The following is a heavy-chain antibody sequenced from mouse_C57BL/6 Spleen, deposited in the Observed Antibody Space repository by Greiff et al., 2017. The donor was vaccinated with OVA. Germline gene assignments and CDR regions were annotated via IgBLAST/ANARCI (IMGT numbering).Heavy chain of an antibody. CDR1: GFNIKNTS. CDR2: IDPANGNT. Sequence: VQLQQSVAELVRPGASVKLSCTASGFNIKNTSMHWVKQRPEQGLEWIGRIDPANGNTKYAPKFQGKATITADTSSNTAYLQLSSLTSEDTAIYYCARGYGSFHYFDDWGQGTTLTVSS. J-gene: IGHJ2*01. D-gene: IGHD1-1*01. CDR3: ARGYGSFHYFDD. V-gene: IGHV14-3*01.